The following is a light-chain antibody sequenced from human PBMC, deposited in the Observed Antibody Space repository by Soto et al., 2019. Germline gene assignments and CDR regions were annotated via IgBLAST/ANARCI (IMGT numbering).Light chain of an antibody. V-gene: IGKV1-5*03. J-gene: IGKJ3*01. CDR2: KAS. CDR3: QQYGSSPFT. Sequence: DIQMTQSPSTLSASVGDRVTITCRASQSISSWLAWYQQKPGKAPKLLIYKASSLESRVPSRFSGSGSGTEFTLTISRLEPEDFAVYYCQQYGSSPFTFGPGTKVDIK. CDR1: QSISSW.